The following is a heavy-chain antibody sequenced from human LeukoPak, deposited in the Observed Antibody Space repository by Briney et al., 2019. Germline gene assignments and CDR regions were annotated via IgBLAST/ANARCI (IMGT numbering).Heavy chain of an antibody. D-gene: IGHD6-19*01. Sequence: SETLSLTCAVYGGSFSGYYWSWIRQPPGKGLEWIGEINHSGSTNYNPSLKSRVTISVDTSKDQFSLKLSSVTAADTAVYYCARDGHSSGIDYWGQGTLVTVSS. J-gene: IGHJ4*02. CDR3: ARDGHSSGIDY. CDR1: GGSFSGYY. V-gene: IGHV4-34*01. CDR2: INHSGST.